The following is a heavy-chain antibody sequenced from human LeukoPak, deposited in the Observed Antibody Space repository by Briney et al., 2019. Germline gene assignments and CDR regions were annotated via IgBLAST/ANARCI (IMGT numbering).Heavy chain of an antibody. Sequence: GASVKVSCKASGYSFTGHYMHWVRQAPGQGLEWMGWINPKSGGTNYAQKFQGRVTMTRDTSISTAYMDMSSLRSDDTAVYYCARLTVTTEYYFDYWGQGTLVTVSS. CDR3: ARLTVTTEYYFDY. CDR2: INPKSGGT. D-gene: IGHD4-17*01. CDR1: GYSFTGHY. V-gene: IGHV1-2*02. J-gene: IGHJ4*02.